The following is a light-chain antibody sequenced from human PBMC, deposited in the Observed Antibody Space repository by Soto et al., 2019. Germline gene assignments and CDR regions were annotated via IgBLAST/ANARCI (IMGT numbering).Light chain of an antibody. J-gene: IGKJ3*01. CDR1: QSISKY. V-gene: IGKV1-39*01. Sequence: DIQMTQSPSSLSASVGDRVTITCRASQSISKYLNWYQQKPGKAPKLLIYAASSLQSGVPSRFSGSGSGTDFNLTISSLQPEDVATYYCQQSYSTPFTFGPGTKVDIK. CDR2: AAS. CDR3: QQSYSTPFT.